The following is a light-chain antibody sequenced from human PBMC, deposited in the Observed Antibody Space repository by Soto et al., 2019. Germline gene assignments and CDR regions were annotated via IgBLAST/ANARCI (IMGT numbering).Light chain of an antibody. CDR1: RSLSNW. V-gene: IGKV1-5*03. CDR2: NVS. J-gene: IGKJ1*01. Sequence: DIQLTQSPSTLTASVGDRVTITCRASRSLSNWLAWYQQKPGKAPKVLIYNVSTLDTGVPSRFSGDGSGTEFTLTISRLQPSDSATYYCQQYKTSFETFGQGTKVEIK. CDR3: QQYKTSFET.